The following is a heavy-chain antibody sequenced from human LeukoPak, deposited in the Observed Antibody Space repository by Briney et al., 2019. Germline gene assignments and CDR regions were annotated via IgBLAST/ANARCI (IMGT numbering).Heavy chain of an antibody. CDR3: ARTGDYYDSSGYLLNFDY. CDR2: IIPILGIA. CDR1: GGTFSSYT. V-gene: IGHV1-69*02. D-gene: IGHD3-22*01. J-gene: IGHJ4*02. Sequence: SVKVSCKASGGTFSSYTISWVRLAPGQGLEWMGRIIPILGIANYAQKFQGRVTITADKSTSTAYMELSSLRSEDTAVYYCARTGDYYDSSGYLLNFDYWGQGTLVTVSS.